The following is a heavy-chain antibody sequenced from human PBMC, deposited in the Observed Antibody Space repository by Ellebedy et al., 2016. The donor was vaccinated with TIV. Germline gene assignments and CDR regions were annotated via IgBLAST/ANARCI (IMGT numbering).Heavy chain of an antibody. D-gene: IGHD3-10*01. CDR2: INHSGSA. V-gene: IGHV4-34*01. CDR1: GGSFSGYF. Sequence: GSLRLSCAVDGGSFSGYFWSWICQPPGKGLDWIGEINHSGSAYYNPSLESRVTISVDTSKKEFSLRLTSVTAADTGVYYCARTLVRGGTFPWGQGTLVTVSS. CDR3: ARTLVRGGTFP. J-gene: IGHJ5*02.